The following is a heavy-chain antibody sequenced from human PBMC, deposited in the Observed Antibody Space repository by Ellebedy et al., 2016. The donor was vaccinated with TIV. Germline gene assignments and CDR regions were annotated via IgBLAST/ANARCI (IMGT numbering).Heavy chain of an antibody. D-gene: IGHD6-13*01. CDR2: IYHSGTT. J-gene: IGHJ4*02. Sequence: MPSETLSLTCTVSGYSITSGYYWGWMRQPPGKRLEWIGSIYHSGTTYYNPSLSSRVTISVDTSKNQFSLKLSSVTAADTNVYYCVRDGYYSSNYYGGYLAYWGQGNLVTVSS. V-gene: IGHV4-38-2*02. CDR3: VRDGYYSSNYYGGYLAY. CDR1: GYSITSGYY.